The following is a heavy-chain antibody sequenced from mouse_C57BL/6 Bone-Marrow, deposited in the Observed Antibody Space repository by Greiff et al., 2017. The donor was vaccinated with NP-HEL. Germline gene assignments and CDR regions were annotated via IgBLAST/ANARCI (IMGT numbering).Heavy chain of an antibody. V-gene: IGHV3-6*01. CDR1: GYSITSGYY. CDR3: ARGGVLRSFAY. CDR2: ISYDGSN. Sequence: EVQLVESGPGLVKPSQSLSLTCSVTGYSITSGYYWNWIRQLPGNKLEWMGYISYDGSNNYNPSLKNRISITRDTSKNQFFLKLNSVTTEDTATYYCARGGVLRSFAYWGQGTLVTVSA. J-gene: IGHJ3*01. D-gene: IGHD1-1*01.